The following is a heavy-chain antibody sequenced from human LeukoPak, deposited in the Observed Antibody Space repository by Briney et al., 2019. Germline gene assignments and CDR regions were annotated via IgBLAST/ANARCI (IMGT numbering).Heavy chain of an antibody. CDR3: ARFLPHTSADY. V-gene: IGHV1-2*02. D-gene: IGHD2-21*01. CDR2: GNPNSGGT. J-gene: IGHJ4*02. Sequence: ASGNVSSKASGYTCTGYYMHWVRQAPGQGLAWMGWGNPNSGGTNYAQTFPGRVTTTRDTSIPTGYMQLSRLPSDDTAVYYCARFLPHTSADYWGQGTLATVYS. CDR1: GYTCTGYY.